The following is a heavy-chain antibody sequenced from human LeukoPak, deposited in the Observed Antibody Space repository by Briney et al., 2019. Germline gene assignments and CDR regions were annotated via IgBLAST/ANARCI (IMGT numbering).Heavy chain of an antibody. D-gene: IGHD7-27*01. Sequence: PSETLSLTCTVSGYSISSGYYWGWIRQPPGKGLEWIGSIYYSGSTYYNPSLKSRVTISVDTSKNQFSLKLSSVTAADTAVYYCARLIWGKYFDYWGQGTLVTVSS. V-gene: IGHV4-38-2*02. CDR1: GYSISSGYY. J-gene: IGHJ4*02. CDR3: ARLIWGKYFDY. CDR2: IYYSGST.